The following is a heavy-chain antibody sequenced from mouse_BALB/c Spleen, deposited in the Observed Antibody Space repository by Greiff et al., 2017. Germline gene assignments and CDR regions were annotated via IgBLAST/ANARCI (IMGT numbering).Heavy chain of an antibody. CDR2: ILPGSGST. J-gene: IGHJ3*01. D-gene: IGHD2-14*01. CDR1: GYTFSSYW. CDR3: ARKRFGTGFAY. Sequence: QVQLQQSGAELMKPGASVKISCKATGYTFSSYWIEWVKQRPGHGLEWIGEILPGSGSTNYNEKFKGKATFTADTSSNTAYMQLSSLTSEDSAVYYCARKRFGTGFAYWGQGTLVTVSA. V-gene: IGHV1-9*01.